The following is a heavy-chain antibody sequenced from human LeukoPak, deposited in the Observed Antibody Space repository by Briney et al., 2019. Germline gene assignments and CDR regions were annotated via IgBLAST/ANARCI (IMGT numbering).Heavy chain of an antibody. CDR2: INHSGST. CDR1: GGSFSGYY. V-gene: IGHV4-34*01. CDR3: ARSALTRSYYYYYMDV. Sequence: SETLSLTCAVYGGSFSGYYWSWIRQPPGKGLEWIGEINHSGSTNYNPSLKSRVTISVDTSKNQFSLKLSSVTAADTAVYYCARSALTRSYYYYYMDVWGKGTTVTVSS. J-gene: IGHJ6*03.